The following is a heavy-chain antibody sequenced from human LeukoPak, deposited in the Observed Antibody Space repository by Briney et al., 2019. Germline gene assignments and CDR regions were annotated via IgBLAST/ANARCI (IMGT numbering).Heavy chain of an antibody. V-gene: IGHV3-21*01. D-gene: IGHD4-17*01. J-gene: IGHJ4*02. CDR2: ISSSSSYI. Sequence: GGSLRLSCAASGFTCSSYSMNWVRQAPGKGLEWVSSISSSSSYIYYADSVKGRFTISRDNAKNSLYLQMNSLRAEDAAVYYCARDGGGDYGVDYWGQGTLVTVSS. CDR3: ARDGGGDYGVDY. CDR1: GFTCSSYS.